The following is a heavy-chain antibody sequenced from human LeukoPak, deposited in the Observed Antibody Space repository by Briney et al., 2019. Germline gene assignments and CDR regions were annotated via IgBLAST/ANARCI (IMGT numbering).Heavy chain of an antibody. Sequence: GGSLRLSCAASGFTFSNAWMSWVRQAPGKGLEWVGRIKSKTDGGTTDYAAPVKGRFTISRDDSKNTLYLQMNSLKTEDTAVYYCTTLYYYDSSGYLVYWGQGTLVTVSS. CDR1: GFTFSNAW. V-gene: IGHV3-15*01. CDR3: TTLYYYDSSGYLVY. CDR2: IKSKTDGGTT. J-gene: IGHJ4*02. D-gene: IGHD3-22*01.